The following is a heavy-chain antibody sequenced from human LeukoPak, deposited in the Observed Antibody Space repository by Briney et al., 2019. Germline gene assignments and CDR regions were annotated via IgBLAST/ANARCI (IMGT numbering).Heavy chain of an antibody. CDR1: GFTFSDYY. D-gene: IGHD2-15*01. V-gene: IGHV3-74*01. CDR3: ARDGLAAATLHWCFDL. Sequence: PGGSLRLSCAASGFTFSDYYMTWIRQAPGKGLVWVSRINNDGSSTSYADSVQGRFTISRDNARNSLYLQMNSLRAEDTAVYYCARDGLAAATLHWCFDLWGRGTLVTVSS. J-gene: IGHJ2*01. CDR2: INNDGSST.